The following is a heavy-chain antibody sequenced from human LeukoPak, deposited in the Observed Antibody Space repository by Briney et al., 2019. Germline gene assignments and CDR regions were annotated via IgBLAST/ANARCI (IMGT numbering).Heavy chain of an antibody. Sequence: ASVKVSCKASGYTFTSYGINWVRQAPGQGLEWMGWISAYNGNTNYAQKLQGRVTMTTDTSTSTAYMELRSLRSDDTAVYYCARDTAYGSGNQNYYYYYMDVWGKGTTVTVSS. CDR3: ARDTAYGSGNQNYYYYYMDV. J-gene: IGHJ6*03. D-gene: IGHD3-10*01. CDR1: GYTFTSYG. V-gene: IGHV1-18*01. CDR2: ISAYNGNT.